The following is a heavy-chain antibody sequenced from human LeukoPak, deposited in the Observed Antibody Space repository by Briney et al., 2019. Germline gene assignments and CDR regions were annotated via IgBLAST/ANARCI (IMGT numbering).Heavy chain of an antibody. Sequence: PGGSLRLSCAASGFTFSDYYMTWIRQAPGKGLEWVSYISSSSNTIYYADSVKGRFTISRDNAKNSLYLQSNSLRAEDTAVYYCARGYCNSVNCPDYFDYWGQGTLVTVSS. V-gene: IGHV3-11*04. CDR3: ARGYCNSVNCPDYFDY. D-gene: IGHD2/OR15-2a*01. J-gene: IGHJ4*02. CDR1: GFTFSDYY. CDR2: ISSSSNTI.